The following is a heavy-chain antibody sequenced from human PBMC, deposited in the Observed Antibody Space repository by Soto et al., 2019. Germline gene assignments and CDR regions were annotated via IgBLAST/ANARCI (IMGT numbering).Heavy chain of an antibody. Sequence: SETLSLTCGVYGGSFSGYYWTWIRQGPGKGLEWIGEINHSGGTNYNSSLKSRVTISVDTSKNQLSLTLYSVTAADTAVYYCARDRQYYQFWSGYQNERPYGMDVWGQGTTVTVSS. D-gene: IGHD3-3*02. V-gene: IGHV4-34*01. J-gene: IGHJ6*02. CDR2: INHSGGT. CDR1: GGSFSGYY. CDR3: ARDRQYYQFWSGYQNERPYGMDV.